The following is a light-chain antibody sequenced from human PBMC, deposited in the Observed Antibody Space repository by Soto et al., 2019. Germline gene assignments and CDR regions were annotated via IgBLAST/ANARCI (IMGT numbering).Light chain of an antibody. CDR3: CSYAGTYTVWV. V-gene: IGLV2-11*01. Sequence: QSALTQPRSVSGSPGQSVTISCTGTSSDVGGYNYVSWHQQHTGKAPKLMIYDVSKRPSGVPDRFSCSKSGNTASLTISGLHAEDEADYYCCSYAGTYTVWVFGGGTKLTVL. J-gene: IGLJ3*02. CDR1: SSDVGGYNY. CDR2: DVS.